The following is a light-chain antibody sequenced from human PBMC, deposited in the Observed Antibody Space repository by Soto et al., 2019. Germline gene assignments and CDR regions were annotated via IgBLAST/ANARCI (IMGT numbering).Light chain of an antibody. Sequence: QTVVTQEPSLSVSPAGTVTLTCGLNSGSVSTDNYPSWYQQTPGRTPRTLIYSTSTRSSGVPDRFSGSIVENKAALTITGAQADDESDYYCVLYMGRGISMFGGGTKLTVL. CDR2: STS. CDR1: SGSVSTDNY. CDR3: VLYMGRGISM. V-gene: IGLV8-61*01. J-gene: IGLJ3*02.